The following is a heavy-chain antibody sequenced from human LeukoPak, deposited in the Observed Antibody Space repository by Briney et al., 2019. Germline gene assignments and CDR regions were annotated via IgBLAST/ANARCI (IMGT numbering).Heavy chain of an antibody. Sequence: ASVKVACKASGYTFTYRYLHWVRQAPGQALEWMGWITPFNGNTNYAQKFQDRVTITRDRSMSTAYMELSSLRSEDTAMYYCATPGPSDDAFDIWGQGTMVTVSS. CDR1: GYTFTYRY. CDR3: ATPGPSDDAFDI. D-gene: IGHD1-26*01. CDR2: ITPFNGNT. V-gene: IGHV1-45*02. J-gene: IGHJ3*02.